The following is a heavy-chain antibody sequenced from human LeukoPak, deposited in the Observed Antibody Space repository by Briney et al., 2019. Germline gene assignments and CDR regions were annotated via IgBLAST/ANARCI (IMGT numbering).Heavy chain of an antibody. D-gene: IGHD2-2*02. CDR3: AKDSLDIVVVPAAIGEGFDY. V-gene: IGHV3-53*05. CDR2: IHSDGST. Sequence: GGSLRLSCAASGLTVSTNYMTWVRQAPGKGLEWVSIIHSDGSTYYADSVKGRFTISRDNSKNTLYLQMNSLRAEDTAVYYCAKDSLDIVVVPAAIGEGFDYWGQGTLVTVSS. CDR1: GLTVSTNY. J-gene: IGHJ4*02.